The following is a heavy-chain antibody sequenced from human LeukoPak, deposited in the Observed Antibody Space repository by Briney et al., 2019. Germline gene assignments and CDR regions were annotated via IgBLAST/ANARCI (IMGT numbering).Heavy chain of an antibody. V-gene: IGHV3-21*01. CDR3: ARDNSPPSLGYCSSTSCYTDWFDP. J-gene: IGHJ5*02. Sequence: GGSLRLSCAASGFTFSSYSMTWVRQAPGKGLEWVSSISSSSSYIYYADSVKGRFTISRDNAKNSLYLQMNSLRAEDTAVYYCARDNSPPSLGYCSSTSCYTDWFDPWGQGTLVTVSS. CDR1: GFTFSSYS. CDR2: ISSSSSYI. D-gene: IGHD2-2*02.